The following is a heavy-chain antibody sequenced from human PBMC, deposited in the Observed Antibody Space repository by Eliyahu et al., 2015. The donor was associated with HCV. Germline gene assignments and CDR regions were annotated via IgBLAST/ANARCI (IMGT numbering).Heavy chain of an antibody. CDR1: RFTFDDYX. J-gene: IGHJ6*02. CDR3: GRDIFRSTDYWSAYNEGQYYYGVDV. CDR2: XTRDGGRX. D-gene: IGHD3-3*01. V-gene: IGHV3-43*02. Sequence: EVQLLESGGGIVQPGGSLXLSCSASRFTFDDYXMHWVRXAPGKGLVWVXHXTRDGGRXNYADSVKGRFTISRDNSKNSLYLQMNALTTEDTALYYCGRDIFRSTDYWSAYNEGQYYYGVDVWGQGTTVTVSS.